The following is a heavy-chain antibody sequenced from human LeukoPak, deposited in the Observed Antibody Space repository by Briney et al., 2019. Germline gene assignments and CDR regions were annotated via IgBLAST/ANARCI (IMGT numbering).Heavy chain of an antibody. CDR2: INSDGSIT. V-gene: IGHV3-74*01. J-gene: IGHJ6*02. CDR3: ARDAVDTANAV. Sequence: GGSLRLSCAASGFTFTTYWMHWVRQAPGKGLVWVSHINSDGSITSYADSVKGRFTISRDNAKNTLYLQMKSLRAEDTAVYYCARDAVDTANAVWGQGTTVTVSS. CDR1: GFTFTTYW. D-gene: IGHD5-18*01.